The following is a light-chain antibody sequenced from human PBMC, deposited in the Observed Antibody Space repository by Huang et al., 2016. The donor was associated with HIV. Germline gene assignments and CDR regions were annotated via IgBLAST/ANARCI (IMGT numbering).Light chain of an antibody. J-gene: IGKJ2*01. CDR2: DAS. Sequence: EIVLTQTPAILSLSPGETATLSCRASQSISSYLAWYQHKPGQAPRLLIYDASIRATGIPARCSGSGSGTDFTLTIFSLEPEDFAVYYCQQRSNWPPGATFGQGTRLEIK. CDR1: QSISSY. CDR3: QQRSNWPPGAT. V-gene: IGKV3-11*01.